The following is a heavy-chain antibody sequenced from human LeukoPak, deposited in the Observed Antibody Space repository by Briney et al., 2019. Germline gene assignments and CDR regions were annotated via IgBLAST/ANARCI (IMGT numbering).Heavy chain of an antibody. CDR2: IIPIFGIA. V-gene: IGHV1-69*04. CDR3: ARDGAGYCSSTSCSPS. Sequence: GASVKVSCKASGGTFSSYAISWVRQAPGQGLEWMGRIIPIFGIANYAQKFQGRVTITADKSTSTAYMELSSLRSEDTAVYYCARDGAGYCSSTSCSPSWGQGTLVTVSS. D-gene: IGHD2-2*01. J-gene: IGHJ5*02. CDR1: GGTFSSYA.